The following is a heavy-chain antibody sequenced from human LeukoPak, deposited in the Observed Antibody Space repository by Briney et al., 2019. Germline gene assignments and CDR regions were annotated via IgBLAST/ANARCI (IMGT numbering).Heavy chain of an antibody. Sequence: PSETLSLTCTVSGGSISSSSYYWGWIRQPPGKGLEWIGSIYYSGSTYYNPSLKSRVTISVDTSKNQFSLKLSSVTAADTAVYYCARLYSGSRSFDYWGQGTLVTVSS. CDR3: ARLYSGSRSFDY. CDR2: IYYSGST. V-gene: IGHV4-39*01. D-gene: IGHD1-26*01. CDR1: GGSISSSSYY. J-gene: IGHJ4*02.